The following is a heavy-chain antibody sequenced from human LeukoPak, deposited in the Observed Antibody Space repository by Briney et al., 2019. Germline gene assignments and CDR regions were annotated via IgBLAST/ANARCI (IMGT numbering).Heavy chain of an antibody. CDR3: ARDLGGYSDGSYYYYMDV. Sequence: SETLSLTCAVYGGSFSGYYWSWIRQPPGKGLEWIGEINHSGSTNSDPSLKSRVTISVDTSKNQFSLKLSSVTAADTAVYYCARDLGGYSDGSYYYYMDVWGKGTTVTVSS. CDR1: GGSFSGYY. D-gene: IGHD5-18*01. V-gene: IGHV4-34*01. J-gene: IGHJ6*03. CDR2: INHSGST.